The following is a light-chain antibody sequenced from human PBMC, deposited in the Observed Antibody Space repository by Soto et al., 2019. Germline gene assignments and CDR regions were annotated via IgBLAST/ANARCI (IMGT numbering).Light chain of an antibody. Sequence: EILMTQSPATVSVSPGEGATLSCRASQSVGSNLAWFQQRPGQAPRLLIYGASARAAGVPVRFHGSGFGTDFTLPISSLQSEDFAVYYCQQYYNWPPFTFGPGTRVDVK. V-gene: IGKV3-15*01. CDR3: QQYYNWPPFT. CDR2: GAS. CDR1: QSVGSN. J-gene: IGKJ3*01.